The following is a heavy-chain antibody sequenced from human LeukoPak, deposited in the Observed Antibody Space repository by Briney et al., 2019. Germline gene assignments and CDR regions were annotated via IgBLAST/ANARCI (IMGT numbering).Heavy chain of an antibody. CDR2: ISGSGDNT. D-gene: IGHD3-10*01. V-gene: IGHV3-23*01. CDR3: AKGTWFGDYPVPFDS. J-gene: IGHJ4*02. Sequence: PGGSLRLSCAASGFTFSSYAMGWVRQAPGKGLEWVSAISGSGDNTYYADSVKGRFTISRDNSKNTLFLQMNSLRAEDAAVYYCAKGTWFGDYPVPFDSWGQGTLVAVSS. CDR1: GFTFSSYA.